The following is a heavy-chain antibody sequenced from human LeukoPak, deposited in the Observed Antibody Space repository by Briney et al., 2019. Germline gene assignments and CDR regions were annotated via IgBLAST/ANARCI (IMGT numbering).Heavy chain of an antibody. V-gene: IGHV4-34*01. CDR2: INHSGST. Sequence: SQTLSLTCAVYGGSFSGYYWSWIRQPPRKGLEWIGEINHSGSTNYNPSLKSRVTISVETFKNQVSLKVSCGHAGETAGYYRGRRVPTLWSCYWWFDPWGEGTLVSVSS. CDR3: GRRVPTLWSCYWWFDP. CDR1: GGSFSGYY. J-gene: IGHJ5*02. D-gene: IGHD3-3*01.